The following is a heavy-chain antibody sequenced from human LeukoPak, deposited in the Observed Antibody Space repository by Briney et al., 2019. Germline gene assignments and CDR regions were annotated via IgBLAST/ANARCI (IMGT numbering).Heavy chain of an antibody. J-gene: IGHJ4*02. D-gene: IGHD3-10*01. V-gene: IGHV3-7*01. CDR2: IKEDGSDK. CDR3: ARPIDNGSGSYYFPY. Sequence: PGGSLRLSCEASGFSSSDNWMTWIRQAPEKGLQWVANIKEDGSDKNYADSVTGRFTISRDNAKNLLSLQMNGLRAEDTAVYYCARPIDNGSGSYYFPYWGQGTLVTVSS. CDR1: GFSSSDNW.